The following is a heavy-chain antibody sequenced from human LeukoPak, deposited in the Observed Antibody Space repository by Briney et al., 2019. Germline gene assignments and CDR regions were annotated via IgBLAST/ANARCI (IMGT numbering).Heavy chain of an antibody. Sequence: SGTLSLTCTVSGGSISSYYWSWIRQPPGKGLEWIGYIYYSGSTNYNPSLTSRGTISVDTSKNQFSLKLSSVTAADTAVYYYARQGGGFSYFDHWGHGTLVTVSS. J-gene: IGHJ2*01. D-gene: IGHD6-25*01. V-gene: IGHV4-59*08. CDR1: GGSISSYY. CDR2: IYYSGST. CDR3: ARQGGGFSYFDH.